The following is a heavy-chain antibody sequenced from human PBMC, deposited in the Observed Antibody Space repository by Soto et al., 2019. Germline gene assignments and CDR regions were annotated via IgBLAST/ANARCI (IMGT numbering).Heavy chain of an antibody. CDR3: ARDSADYYDSSGYYPPDYYYGMDV. CDR1: GGSISSYY. Sequence: ETLSLTCTVSGGSISSYYWSWIRQPPGKGLEWIGYIYYSGSTNYNPSLKSRVTISVDTSKNQFSLKLSSVTAADTAVYYCARDSADYYDSSGYYPPDYYYGMDVWGQGTTVTVSS. J-gene: IGHJ6*02. CDR2: IYYSGST. V-gene: IGHV4-59*01. D-gene: IGHD3-22*01.